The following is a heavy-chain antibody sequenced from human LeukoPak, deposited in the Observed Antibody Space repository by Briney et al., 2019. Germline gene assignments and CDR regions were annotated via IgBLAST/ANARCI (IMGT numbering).Heavy chain of an antibody. J-gene: IGHJ5*02. D-gene: IGHD5-24*01. CDR3: VRLGGMATNP. V-gene: IGHV4-39*01. CDR2: ISHSGSA. CDR1: GGSIITNDYY. Sequence: SETLSLTCTVSGGSIITNDYYWGWIRQPPGKGLEWIGSISHSGSAYYNPSLKSQVTISVDTSKNQLSPKVNSVTAADTAMYFCVRLGGMATNPWGRGTLVTVSS.